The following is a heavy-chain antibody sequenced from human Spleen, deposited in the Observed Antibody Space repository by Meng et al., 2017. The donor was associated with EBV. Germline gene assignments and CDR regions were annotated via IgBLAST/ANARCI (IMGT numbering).Heavy chain of an antibody. Sequence: LKESAPGWVKPSGPRSLTCGGSGGSISSNHWWTWVRQSPGKGLEWIGEIYHTGTTSYNPSLKSRVTISIDQSKNQFSLKMTSVTAADTAVYYCARGQIAVGSYLCDSWGQGTLVTVSS. CDR3: ARGQIAVGSYLCDS. J-gene: IGHJ4*02. CDR1: GGSISSNHW. CDR2: IYHTGTT. D-gene: IGHD2-21*01. V-gene: IGHV4-4*02.